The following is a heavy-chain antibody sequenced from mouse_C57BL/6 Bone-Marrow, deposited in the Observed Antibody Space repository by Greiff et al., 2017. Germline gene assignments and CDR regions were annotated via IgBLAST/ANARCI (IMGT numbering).Heavy chain of an antibody. CDR3: ARRGVYYGSSDWYFDV. CDR2: ILPGSGST. Sequence: QVQLQQSGAELMKPGASVKLSCKATGYTFTGYWIEWVKQRPGHGLEWIGEILPGSGSTNYNEKFKGKATFTADTSSNTDYMQLSSLTTEDSAIYYYARRGVYYGSSDWYFDVWGTGTTVTVSS. J-gene: IGHJ1*03. CDR1: GYTFTGYW. D-gene: IGHD1-1*01. V-gene: IGHV1-9*01.